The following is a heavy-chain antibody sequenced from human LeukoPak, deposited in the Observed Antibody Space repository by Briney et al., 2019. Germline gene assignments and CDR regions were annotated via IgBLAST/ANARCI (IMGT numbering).Heavy chain of an antibody. Sequence: PGGSLRLTCAASGFTFDDYGMNWVRQAPGKGLDWVSGINWNGGSTGYADSVKGRFTISRDNSKNTLYLQMNSLRAEDTAVYYCARVNLSGSGIIFDYWGQGTLVTVSS. V-gene: IGHV3-20*04. CDR3: ARVNLSGSGIIFDY. CDR2: INWNGGST. D-gene: IGHD6-19*01. CDR1: GFTFDDYG. J-gene: IGHJ4*02.